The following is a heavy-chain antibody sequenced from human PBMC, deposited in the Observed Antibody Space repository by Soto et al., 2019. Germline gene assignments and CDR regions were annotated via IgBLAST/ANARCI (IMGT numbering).Heavy chain of an antibody. CDR2: ISGSGGST. V-gene: IGHV3-23*01. J-gene: IGHJ6*02. CDR1: GFTFSSYA. CDR3: ARSGRYCSSTSCYRYYYYYGMDV. Sequence: EVQLLESGGGLVQPGGSLRLSCAASGFTFSSYAMSWVRQAPGKGLEWVSAISGSGGSTYYADSVKGRFTISRDNSKNTLYLQMNSLRAEDTAVYYCARSGRYCSSTSCYRYYYYYGMDVWGQGTTVTVSS. D-gene: IGHD2-2*02.